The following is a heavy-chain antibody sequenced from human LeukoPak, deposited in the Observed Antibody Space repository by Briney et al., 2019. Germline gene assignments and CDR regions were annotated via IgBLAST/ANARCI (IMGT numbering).Heavy chain of an antibody. J-gene: IGHJ4*02. Sequence: SETLSLTCTVSGDSISSYYWSWIRRPPGKGLEWIGYIYYTGSTNCNPSLRCRVTISVDMSKNQFSLKLSSVTAADTAVYYCASFFGGYSSGPRTWGQGTLVTVSS. CDR3: ASFFGGYSSGPRT. CDR2: IYYTGST. D-gene: IGHD3-22*01. CDR1: GDSISSYY. V-gene: IGHV4-59*08.